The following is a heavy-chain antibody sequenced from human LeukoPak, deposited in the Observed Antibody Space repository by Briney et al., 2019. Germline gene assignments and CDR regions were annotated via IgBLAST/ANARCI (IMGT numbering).Heavy chain of an antibody. V-gene: IGHV4-4*02. D-gene: IGHD1-26*01. CDR1: GGSISSTNW. CDR3: SRESGAFSPFGY. Sequence: SGTLSLTCGVSGGSISSTNWWSWVRQPPGQGLEWIGEISLSGLTNYNPSLKSRVNMSLDKSKNHLSLNLTSVTAADMAVYYCSRESGAFSPFGYWGQGTLVTVSS. J-gene: IGHJ4*02. CDR2: ISLSGLT.